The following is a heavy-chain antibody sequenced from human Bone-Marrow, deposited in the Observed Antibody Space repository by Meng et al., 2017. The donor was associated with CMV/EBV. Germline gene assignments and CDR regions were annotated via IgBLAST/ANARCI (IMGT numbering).Heavy chain of an antibody. J-gene: IGHJ5*02. CDR2: MNPNSGNT. V-gene: IGHV1-8*02. D-gene: IGHD3-3*01. Sequence: ASVKVSCKASGYTFTSYGISWVRQAPGQGLEWMGWMNPNSGNTGYAQKFQGRVTMTRNTSISTAYMELSSLRSEDTAVYYCARGRGITIFGVVITTNWFYPWGQGSLVTVSS. CDR1: GYTFTSYG. CDR3: ARGRGITIFGVVITTNWFYP.